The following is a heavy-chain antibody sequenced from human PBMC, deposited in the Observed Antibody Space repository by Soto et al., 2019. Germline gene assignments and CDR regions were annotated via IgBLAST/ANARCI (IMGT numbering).Heavy chain of an antibody. Sequence: PGGSLRLSCAASGFTFSSYGMHWVRQAPGKGLEWVAVISYDGSNKYYADSVKGRFTISRDNSKNTLYLQMNSLRAEDTAVYYCAKGYCSSASCPRLGYYYGMDVWGPGTTVTVFS. CDR3: AKGYCSSASCPRLGYYYGMDV. V-gene: IGHV3-30*18. D-gene: IGHD2-2*01. CDR1: GFTFSSYG. CDR2: ISYDGSNK. J-gene: IGHJ6*02.